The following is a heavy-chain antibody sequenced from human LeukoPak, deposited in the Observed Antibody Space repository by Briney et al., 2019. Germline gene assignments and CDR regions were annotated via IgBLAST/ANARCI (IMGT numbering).Heavy chain of an antibody. D-gene: IGHD6-19*01. Sequence: ASVTVSCKASGYTFTSYAMHWVRQAPGQRLEWMGWINAGNGNTKYSQKFQGRVTITRDTSASTAYMELSSLRSEDTAVYYCARDSPSLVAVAGTAFDYWGQGTLVTVSS. J-gene: IGHJ4*02. CDR1: GYTFTSYA. V-gene: IGHV1-3*01. CDR3: ARDSPSLVAVAGTAFDY. CDR2: INAGNGNT.